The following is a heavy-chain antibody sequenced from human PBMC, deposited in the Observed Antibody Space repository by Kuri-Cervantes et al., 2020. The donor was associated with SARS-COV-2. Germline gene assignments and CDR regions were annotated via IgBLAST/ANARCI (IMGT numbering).Heavy chain of an antibody. D-gene: IGHD4-17*01. CDR3: ARTDYGDYLIIPFDY. Sequence: GGSLRLSCAASGFTFSSYAMSWVRQAPGKGLEWVSSISSSSSYIYYADSVKGRFTISRDNAKNSLYLQMNSLRDEDTAVYYCARTDYGDYLIIPFDYWGQGTLVTVSS. CDR2: ISSSSSYI. CDR1: GFTFSSYA. V-gene: IGHV3-21*01. J-gene: IGHJ4*02.